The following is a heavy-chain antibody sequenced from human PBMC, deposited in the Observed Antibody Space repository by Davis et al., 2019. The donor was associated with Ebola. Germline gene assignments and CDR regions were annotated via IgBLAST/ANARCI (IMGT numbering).Heavy chain of an antibody. CDR2: IKQDGSDK. D-gene: IGHD3/OR15-3a*01. CDR3: RTWST. Sequence: PGGSLRLSRAASGFTFSNYWVNWVRQTPGKGLEWVASIKQDGSDKYYVDSVKGRFTISRDNAKNSLFLQMNSLRADDTAVYYCRTWSTWGQGTLVTVSS. V-gene: IGHV3-7*03. CDR1: GFTFSNYW. J-gene: IGHJ5*02.